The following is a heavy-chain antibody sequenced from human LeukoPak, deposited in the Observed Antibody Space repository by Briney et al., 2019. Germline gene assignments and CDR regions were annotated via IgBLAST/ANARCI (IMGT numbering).Heavy chain of an antibody. CDR1: GFTFSSYA. CDR3: AVQIAAAGHGRDY. CDR2: IKSKTDGGTT. J-gene: IGHJ4*02. V-gene: IGHV3-15*01. D-gene: IGHD6-13*01. Sequence: GGSLRLSCAASGFTFSSYAMSWVRQAPGKGLGWVGRIKSKTDGGTTDYAAPVKGRFTISRDNSKNTLYLQMNSLRAEDTAVYYCAVQIAAAGHGRDYWGQGTLVTVSS.